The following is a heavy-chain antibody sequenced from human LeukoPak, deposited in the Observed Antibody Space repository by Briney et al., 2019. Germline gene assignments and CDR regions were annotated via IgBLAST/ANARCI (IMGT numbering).Heavy chain of an antibody. D-gene: IGHD3-10*01. CDR3: ARGELLWFGELPDY. CDR1: GFTFSSYW. J-gene: IGHJ4*02. Sequence: TGGSLRLSCAASGFTFSSYWMSWVRQAPGKGLEWVANIKQDGSEKYYVDSVKGRFTISRDNAKNSLYLQMNSLRAEDTAVYYCARGELLWFGELPDYWGQGTLVTVSS. V-gene: IGHV3-7*01. CDR2: IKQDGSEK.